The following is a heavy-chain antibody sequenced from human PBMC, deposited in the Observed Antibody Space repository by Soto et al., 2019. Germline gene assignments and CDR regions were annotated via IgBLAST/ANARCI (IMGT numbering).Heavy chain of an antibody. CDR1: GFTFSSYA. CDR3: AKVIDFWSGYPSDAFDI. V-gene: IGHV3-23*01. J-gene: IGHJ3*02. Sequence: EVQLLESGGGLVQPGGSLRLSCAASGFTFSSYAMSWVRQAPGKGLEWVSAISGSGGSTYYADSVKGRFTISRDNSKNTLYLQMNSLRAEDTAVYYCAKVIDFWSGYPSDAFDIWGQGTMVTVSS. CDR2: ISGSGGST. D-gene: IGHD3-3*01.